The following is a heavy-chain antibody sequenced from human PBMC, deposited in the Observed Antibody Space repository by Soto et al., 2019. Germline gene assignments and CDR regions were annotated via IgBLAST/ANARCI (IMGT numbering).Heavy chain of an antibody. CDR3: ARAEGVVPAALSY. CDR2: IYHSGST. J-gene: IGHJ4*02. V-gene: IGHV4-30-2*01. D-gene: IGHD2-2*01. CDR1: GGSISSGGYS. Sequence: PSETLSLTCAVSGGSISSGGYSWSWIRQPPGKGLEWIGYIYHSGSTYYNPSLKSRVTISVDRSKNQFSLKLSSVTAADTAVYYCARAEGVVPAALSYWGQGTLVTVSS.